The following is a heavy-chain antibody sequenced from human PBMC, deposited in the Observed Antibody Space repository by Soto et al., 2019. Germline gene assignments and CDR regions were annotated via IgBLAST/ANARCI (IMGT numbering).Heavy chain of an antibody. D-gene: IGHD4-4*01. CDR3: ARTTGRHLDF. CDR2: IDYSGTA. Sequence: SETLSLTSTVSSGSISVSNVFWVWVRQPPGKGLEWIGNIDYSGTAYFNPSLGTRVTFPVDTSKNQFSLTLYSVTAADTAVYYCARTTGRHLDFWGQGILVTVS. J-gene: IGHJ4*02. V-gene: IGHV4-39*01. CDR1: SGSISVSNVF.